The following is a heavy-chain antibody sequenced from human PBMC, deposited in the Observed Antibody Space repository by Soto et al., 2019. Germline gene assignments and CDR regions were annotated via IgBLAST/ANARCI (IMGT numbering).Heavy chain of an antibody. J-gene: IGHJ3*02. CDR1: GFTVSDNY. Sequence: GGSLRLSCSVSGFTVSDNYMSWVLQAPGKGLEWVSVIYRGDATHYADSVKGRFTISRDNSKNTVYLQMNSLRAEDTAVYYCARDRSDSSRADSFDIWGQGTMVTVS. V-gene: IGHV3-53*01. CDR2: IYRGDAT. D-gene: IGHD6-25*01. CDR3: ARDRSDSSRADSFDI.